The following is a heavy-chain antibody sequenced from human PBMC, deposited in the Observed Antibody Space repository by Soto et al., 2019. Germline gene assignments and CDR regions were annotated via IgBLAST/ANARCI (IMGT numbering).Heavy chain of an antibody. D-gene: IGHD3-10*01. CDR3: ARLRRHDAFDI. CDR2: IYYSGST. Sequence: TLSLTCTVSGGSISSSSYYWGWIRQPPGKGLEWIGSIYYSGSTYYNPSLKSRVTISVDTSKNQFSLKLSSVTAADTAVYYCARLRRHDAFDIWGQGTMVTVSS. V-gene: IGHV4-39*01. CDR1: GGSISSSSYY. J-gene: IGHJ3*02.